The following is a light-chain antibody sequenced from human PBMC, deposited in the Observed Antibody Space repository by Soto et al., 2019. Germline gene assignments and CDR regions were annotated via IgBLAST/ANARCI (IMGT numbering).Light chain of an antibody. CDR1: SSNIGSNT. V-gene: IGLV1-44*01. CDR2: SNN. CDR3: AAWDDSLNGPV. Sequence: QSVLTQPPSASGTPGQRVTISCSGSSSNIGSNTVNWYQQLPGTAPKLLIYSNNQRPSGVPDRFSGSKSGTSASLAISGLHSEDEADDYCAAWDDSLNGPVFGGGTTLTVL. J-gene: IGLJ2*01.